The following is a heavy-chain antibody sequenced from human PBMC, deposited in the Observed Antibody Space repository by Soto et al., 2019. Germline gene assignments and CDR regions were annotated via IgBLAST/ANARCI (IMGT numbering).Heavy chain of an antibody. CDR2: FIPIFGTA. J-gene: IGHJ4*02. V-gene: IGHV1-69*13. CDR1: GGTFSIYA. CDR3: ATEMATIRIFDY. D-gene: IGHD5-12*01. Sequence: GASVKVSCKASGGTFSIYAISWVRQAPGPGLEAMGGFIPIFGTANYAQKFQGRVTTTADDDTSTAYIELSSLRSEDTAVYYCATEMATIRIFDYWGQGTLVTVSS.